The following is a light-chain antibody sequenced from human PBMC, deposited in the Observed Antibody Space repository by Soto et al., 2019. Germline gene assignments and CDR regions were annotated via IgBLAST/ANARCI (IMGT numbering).Light chain of an antibody. V-gene: IGKV3-20*01. CDR3: QQSGTSPYA. J-gene: IGKJ2*01. CDR1: QSVSDNY. CDR2: GAS. Sequence: EIVLTQSPGTLSLSPGEGATLSCRASQSVSDNYLAWYQQKPGQTPRLLISGASSRATGIPDRFSGSGSGTDFTLTISRLDPEDFAEYYCQQSGTSPYAFGQGTKLEI.